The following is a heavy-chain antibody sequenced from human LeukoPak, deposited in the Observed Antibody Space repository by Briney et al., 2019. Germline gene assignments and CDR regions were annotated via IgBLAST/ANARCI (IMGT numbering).Heavy chain of an antibody. Sequence: PGGSLRLSCAASGFTFSSYSMNWVRQAPGKGLEWVSYISSSSSTIYYADSVKGRFTVSRDNSKNSLYLQMSSLTAADTAVYYCAKDRSIGTYYTFDHWGQGTLVTVSS. V-gene: IGHV3-48*01. J-gene: IGHJ4*02. CDR2: ISSSSSTI. D-gene: IGHD1-26*01. CDR3: AKDRSIGTYYTFDH. CDR1: GFTFSSYS.